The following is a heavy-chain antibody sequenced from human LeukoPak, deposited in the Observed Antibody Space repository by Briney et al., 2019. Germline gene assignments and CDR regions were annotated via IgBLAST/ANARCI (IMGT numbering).Heavy chain of an antibody. CDR3: AKDVPHGIAVTGWGLFDN. CDR2: ISSSGSML. CDR1: GFTFSDYY. J-gene: IGHJ4*02. Sequence: GGSLRLSCTVSGFTFSDYYMSWVRQAPGKGLEWVSYISSSGSMLHYADSVEGRFTISRDNAKNSLYLQMSSLRVEDTAVYYCAKDVPHGIAVTGWGLFDNWGQGTLVTVSS. D-gene: IGHD6-19*01. V-gene: IGHV3-11*04.